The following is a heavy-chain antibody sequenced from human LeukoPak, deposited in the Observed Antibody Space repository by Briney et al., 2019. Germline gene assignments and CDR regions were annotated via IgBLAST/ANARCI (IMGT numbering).Heavy chain of an antibody. J-gene: IGHJ4*02. Sequence: GGSLRLSCAASGFTFSSYSMNWVRQAPGKGLEWASSISSSSSYIYYADSVKGRFTISRDNAKNSLYLQMNSLRAEDTAVYYCARGIAVAGKGAFDYWGQGTLVTVSS. D-gene: IGHD6-19*01. CDR1: GFTFSSYS. CDR2: ISSSSSYI. V-gene: IGHV3-21*01. CDR3: ARGIAVAGKGAFDY.